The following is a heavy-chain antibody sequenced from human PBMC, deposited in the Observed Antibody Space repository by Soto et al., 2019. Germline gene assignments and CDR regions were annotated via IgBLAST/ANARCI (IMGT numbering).Heavy chain of an antibody. D-gene: IGHD5-18*01. CDR2: IKQDGSQT. CDR3: VRESTWLRHYDS. Sequence: EVRLVESGGALVQPGGSLRLSCAASGVTFSDSWMGWVRQAPGKGLEWVANIKQDGSQTPYQPSLRGRFVISRDNTLKTLYLHMRSLRAEDTAVYYCVRESTWLRHYDSWGQGTVITVSS. V-gene: IGHV3-7*01. CDR1: GVTFSDSW. J-gene: IGHJ4*02.